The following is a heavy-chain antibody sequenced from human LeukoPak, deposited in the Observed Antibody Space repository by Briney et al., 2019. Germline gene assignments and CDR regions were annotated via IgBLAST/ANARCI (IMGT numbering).Heavy chain of an antibody. CDR1: GFTFSTYP. CDR2: ISGSGGST. CDR3: AKPYSSSSG. J-gene: IGHJ4*02. V-gene: IGHV3-23*01. Sequence: GGSLRLSCSASGFTFSTYPMHWVRQGPGKGLEYVSAISGSGGSTYYADSVKGRFTISRDNSKNTLYLQMNSLRAEDTAVYYCAKPYSSSSGWGQGTLVTVSS. D-gene: IGHD6-6*01.